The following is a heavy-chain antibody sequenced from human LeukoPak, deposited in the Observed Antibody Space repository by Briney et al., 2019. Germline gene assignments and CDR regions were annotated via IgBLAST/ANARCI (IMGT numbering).Heavy chain of an antibody. J-gene: IGHJ4*02. D-gene: IGHD6-19*01. CDR1: GFAFSSYD. CDR2: IGTAGDT. Sequence: GSLRLSCAASGFAFSSYDMHWVRQATGKGLEWVSAIGTAGDTYYPGSVKGRFTISRENAKNSLYLQMNSLRAEDTAVYYCARAAGATGVELAVAHIDYWGQGTLVTVSS. V-gene: IGHV3-13*01. CDR3: ARAAGATGVELAVAHIDY.